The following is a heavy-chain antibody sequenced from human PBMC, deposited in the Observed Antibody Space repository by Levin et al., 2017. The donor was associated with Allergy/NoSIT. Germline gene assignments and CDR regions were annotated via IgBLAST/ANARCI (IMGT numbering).Heavy chain of an antibody. D-gene: IGHD3-10*01. CDR2: ISYDGNKK. CDR1: GFTFRSFG. V-gene: IGHV3-30*18. CDR3: AKDHGMLRGIIEY. Sequence: LKISCAASGFTFRSFGLYWVRQTPGKGLEWVAVISYDGNKKDYTDSVKGRFTISRDNSKNTLYLQMNSLRIEDTAVYYCAKDHGMLRGIIEYWGQGALVTVSS. J-gene: IGHJ4*02.